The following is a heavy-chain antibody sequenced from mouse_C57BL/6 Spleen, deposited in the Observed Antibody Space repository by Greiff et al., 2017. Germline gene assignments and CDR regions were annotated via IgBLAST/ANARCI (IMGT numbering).Heavy chain of an antibody. Sequence: EVKVEESGGGLVQPGGSMKLSCVASGFTFSNYWMNWVRQSPEKGLEWVAQIRLKSDNYATHYAESVKGRFTISRDDSKSSVYLQMNNLRAEDTGIYYCTGLYVVMLYYYAMDYWGQGTSVTVSS. J-gene: IGHJ4*01. D-gene: IGHD2-2*01. CDR2: IRLKSDNYAT. CDR3: TGLYVVMLYYYAMDY. CDR1: GFTFSNYW. V-gene: IGHV6-3*01.